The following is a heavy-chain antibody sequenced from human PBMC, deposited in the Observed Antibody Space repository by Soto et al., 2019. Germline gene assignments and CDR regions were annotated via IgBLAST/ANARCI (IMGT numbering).Heavy chain of an antibody. CDR1: GGSISCSSYY. D-gene: IGHD3-22*01. Sequence: ETLSLTCTVSGGSISCSSYYWGWIRQPPGKGLEWIGSIYYSGSTYYNPSLKSRVTISVDTSKNQFSLKLSSVTAADKAVYYCARHIAMIVVVIIPWNAFDIWGQGTMVTVSS. CDR3: ARHIAMIVVVIIPWNAFDI. CDR2: IYYSGST. V-gene: IGHV4-39*01. J-gene: IGHJ3*02.